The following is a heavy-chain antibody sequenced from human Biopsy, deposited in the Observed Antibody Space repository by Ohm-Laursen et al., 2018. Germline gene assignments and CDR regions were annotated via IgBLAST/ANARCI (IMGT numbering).Heavy chain of an antibody. CDR2: FRHTGTT. Sequence: PSQTLSLTCAVDGGSFSGYDWTWIRQPPGKGLEWVGEFRHTGTTIYNPSLKSRLTISVDKSKNLFSLRLNSVTAADTATYFCARGPYGDNAGAFDVWGQGTVVTVSS. V-gene: IGHV4-34*01. CDR1: GGSFSGYD. CDR3: ARGPYGDNAGAFDV. D-gene: IGHD4/OR15-4a*01. J-gene: IGHJ3*01.